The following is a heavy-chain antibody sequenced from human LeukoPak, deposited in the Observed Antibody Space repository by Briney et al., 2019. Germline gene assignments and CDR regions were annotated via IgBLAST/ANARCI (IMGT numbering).Heavy chain of an antibody. CDR3: ARRLEYCSSTSCSNYFDY. Sequence: PSETLSLTCTVSGGSISSSSYYWGWIRQPPGTGLEWIGSIYYSGSTYYNPSLNSRVTISVDTSKNQFSLKLSSVTAADTAVYYCARRLEYCSSTSCSNYFDYWGQGTLVTVSS. J-gene: IGHJ4*02. D-gene: IGHD2-2*01. V-gene: IGHV4-39*01. CDR1: GGSISSSSYY. CDR2: IYYSGST.